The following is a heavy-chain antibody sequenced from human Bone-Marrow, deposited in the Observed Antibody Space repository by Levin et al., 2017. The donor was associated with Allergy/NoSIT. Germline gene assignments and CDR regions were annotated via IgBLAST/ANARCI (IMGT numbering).Heavy chain of an antibody. V-gene: IGHV3-74*01. CDR3: ARDQVAYNFGSGTYLGY. D-gene: IGHD3-10*01. J-gene: IGHJ4*02. CDR1: GFAFSNYW. Sequence: GESLKISCAASGFAFSNYWMHWVRQAPGKGLVWVSRINRGGTSTTYADSVKGRFTISRDNAKNTLYLQMNSLRAEDTAVYYCARDQVAYNFGSGTYLGYWGQGSLVSVTS. CDR2: INRGGTST.